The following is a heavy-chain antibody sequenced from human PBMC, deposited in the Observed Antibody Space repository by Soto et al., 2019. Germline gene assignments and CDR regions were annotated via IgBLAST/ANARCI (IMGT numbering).Heavy chain of an antibody. D-gene: IGHD1-7*01. CDR1: GDSVSSNSAA. J-gene: IGHJ6*03. CDR3: AGTTSHQWYYMDV. V-gene: IGHV6-1*01. CDR2: TYYRSRWYN. Sequence: QVLLQESGPGLVKPSQTLSLTCAISGDSVSSNSAAWNWIRLSPSRGLEWLARTYYRSRWYNDYAVSVRGRITVNPDTSKNQFSLQLTSVTPEDTAVYYCAGTTSHQWYYMDVWGKGTMVTVSS.